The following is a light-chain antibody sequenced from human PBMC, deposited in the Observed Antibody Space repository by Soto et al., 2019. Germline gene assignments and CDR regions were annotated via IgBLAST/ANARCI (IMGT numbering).Light chain of an antibody. CDR2: GNN. J-gene: IGLJ1*01. Sequence: QSALTQPPSVSGAPGQTVIISCSGSSSNLGAPYDVNWFRQLPGTVPRLLIYGNNNRPSGAPDRFSGSKSGTSASLAITGLQVEDVADYYCTAYDSRMSGYVLGTGPKVTVL. V-gene: IGLV1-40*01. CDR3: TAYDSRMSGYV. CDR1: SSNLGAPYD.